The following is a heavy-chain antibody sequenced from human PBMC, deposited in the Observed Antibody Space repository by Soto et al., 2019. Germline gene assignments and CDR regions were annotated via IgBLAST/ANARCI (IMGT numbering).Heavy chain of an antibody. J-gene: IGHJ4*02. Sequence: QVQLVHSGAEVKKPGSSVKVSCKASGGTFSSYTISWVRQAPGQGLEWMGRIIPILGIANYAQKFQGRVKITADKSTSTAYMELSRLRSEDTAVYYCARDSYGWGGYTDYWGQGTLVTVSS. CDR1: GGTFSSYT. CDR3: ARDSYGWGGYTDY. V-gene: IGHV1-69*04. CDR2: IIPILGIA. D-gene: IGHD3-10*01.